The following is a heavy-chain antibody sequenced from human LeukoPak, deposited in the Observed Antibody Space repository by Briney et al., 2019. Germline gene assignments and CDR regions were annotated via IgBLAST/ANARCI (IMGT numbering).Heavy chain of an antibody. CDR1: GGSFSGYY. D-gene: IGHD6-19*01. V-gene: IGHV4-34*01. J-gene: IGHJ3*02. Sequence: KASETLSLTCAVYGGSFSGYYWSWIRQPPGKGLGWIGEINHSGSTNYNPSLKSRVTISVDTSKNQFSLKLSSVTAADTAVYYCAGRGNSSGWLSAFDIWGQGTMVTVSS. CDR3: AGRGNSSGWLSAFDI. CDR2: INHSGST.